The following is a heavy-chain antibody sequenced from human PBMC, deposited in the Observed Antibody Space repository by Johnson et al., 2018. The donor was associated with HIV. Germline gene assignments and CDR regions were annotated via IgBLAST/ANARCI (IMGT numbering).Heavy chain of an antibody. D-gene: IGHD5-24*01. CDR2: ISYDGSNQ. V-gene: IGHV3-30*04. Sequence: QVQLVESGGGVVQPGRSLRLSCAASGFTFSSYAMHWVRQAPGKGLEWVAVISYDGSNQYYADSVRGRFTISRDDSKNTAYLQMNSLKTEDTAVYYCTSRRDGYNLIGIWGQGTMVTVSS. CDR3: TSRRDGYNLIGI. CDR1: GFTFSSYA. J-gene: IGHJ3*02.